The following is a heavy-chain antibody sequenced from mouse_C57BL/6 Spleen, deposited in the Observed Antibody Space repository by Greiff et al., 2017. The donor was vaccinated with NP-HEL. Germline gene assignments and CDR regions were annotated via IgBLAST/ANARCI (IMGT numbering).Heavy chain of an antibody. V-gene: IGHV3-6*01. CDR1: GYSITSGYY. CDR2: ISYDGSN. J-gene: IGHJ2*01. Sequence: EVQVVESGPGLVKPSQSLSLTCSVTGYSITSGYYWNWIRQFPGNKLEWMGYISYDGSNNYNPSLKNRISITRDTSKNQFFLKLNSVTTEDTATYYCARELHFDYWGQGTTLTVSS. CDR3: ARELHFDY. D-gene: IGHD1-1*01.